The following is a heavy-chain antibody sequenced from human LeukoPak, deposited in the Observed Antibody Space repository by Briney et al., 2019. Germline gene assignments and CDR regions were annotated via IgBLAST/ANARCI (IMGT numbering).Heavy chain of an antibody. Sequence: PGGSLRLSCAASEFSVGSNYMTWVRQAPGKGLEWVSLIYSGGGTYYADSVKGRFTISRDNAKNSLFLQMSYLRDEDTAIYYCARHRGISFWGQGTLVTVSS. CDR3: ARHRGISF. D-gene: IGHD3-16*01. CDR2: IYSGGGT. CDR1: EFSVGSNY. V-gene: IGHV3-66*04. J-gene: IGHJ4*02.